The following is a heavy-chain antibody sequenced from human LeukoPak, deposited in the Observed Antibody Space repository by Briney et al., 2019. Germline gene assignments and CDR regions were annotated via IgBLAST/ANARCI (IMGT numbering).Heavy chain of an antibody. J-gene: IGHJ3*02. CDR1: GYTLAELS. CDR3: ATTDPLQYFDLEGAFDI. V-gene: IGHV1-24*01. D-gene: IGHD3-9*01. Sequence: ASVRVSCKVSGYTLAELSIHWVRQAPGKGLEWMGGFDPEDGETIYARKFQGQVTVTEDTSTDTAYMELSSLRSEDTAVYYCATTDPLQYFDLEGAFDIWGQGTMVTVSS. CDR2: FDPEDGET.